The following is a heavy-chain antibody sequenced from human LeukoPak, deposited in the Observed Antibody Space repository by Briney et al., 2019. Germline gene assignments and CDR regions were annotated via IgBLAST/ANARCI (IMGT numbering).Heavy chain of an antibody. Sequence: KPSETLSLTCTVSGGSISSYYWSWIRQPPGKGLEWIGYIYYSGSTNYNPSLKSRVTISVDTSKNQFSLTLSSVTAADTAVYYCASSGYYYDSSHAFDIWGQGTMVTVSS. J-gene: IGHJ3*02. D-gene: IGHD3-22*01. CDR2: IYYSGST. CDR1: GGSISSYY. V-gene: IGHV4-59*01. CDR3: ASSGYYYDSSHAFDI.